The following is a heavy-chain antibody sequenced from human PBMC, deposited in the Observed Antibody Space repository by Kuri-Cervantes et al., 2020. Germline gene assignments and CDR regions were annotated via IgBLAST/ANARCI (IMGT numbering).Heavy chain of an antibody. J-gene: IGHJ2*01. D-gene: IGHD1-26*01. Sequence: GSLRLSCTVSGGSIRSYYWGWIRQPPGKGLEWIGSIYYSGSTYYNPSLKSRVTISVDTSKNQFSLKLSSVTAADTAVYYCARHGPDVIVGATIHWYFDLWGRGTLVTVSS. CDR2: IYYSGST. CDR1: GGSIRSYY. CDR3: ARHGPDVIVGATIHWYFDL. V-gene: IGHV4-39*01.